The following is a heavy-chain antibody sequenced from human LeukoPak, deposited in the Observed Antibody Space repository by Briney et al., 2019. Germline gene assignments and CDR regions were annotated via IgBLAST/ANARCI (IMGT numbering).Heavy chain of an antibody. CDR3: LRGLNPPSDY. J-gene: IGHJ4*02. D-gene: IGHD6-25*01. CDR1: GFTFSNAW. V-gene: IGHV3-15*01. Sequence: GGSLRLSCAASGFTFSNAWMRWVRQARGKGLEWVGRIKSKTDGGTTDYAAPVKGRFTISRDESKNPLYLQMNSLKTEATAVYYCLRGLNPPSDYWGQGTLVTVSS. CDR2: IKSKTDGGTT.